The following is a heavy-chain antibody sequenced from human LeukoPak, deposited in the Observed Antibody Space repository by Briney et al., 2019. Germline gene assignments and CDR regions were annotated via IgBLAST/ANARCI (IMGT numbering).Heavy chain of an antibody. Sequence: SVRVSCKASRGTLSSYAISWVRQAPGQGLEWMGGIIPIFGTANYAQKFKGRVTITANKSTNTAYMELSSLRSEDTAVEYCARGPRGYHNTGGQGTLVTVSS. CDR3: ARGPRGYHNT. CDR2: IIPIFGTA. V-gene: IGHV1-69*06. CDR1: RGTLSSYA. D-gene: IGHD5-12*01. J-gene: IGHJ4*02.